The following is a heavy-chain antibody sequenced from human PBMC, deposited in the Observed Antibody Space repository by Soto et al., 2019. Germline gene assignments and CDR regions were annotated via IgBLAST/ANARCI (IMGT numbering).Heavy chain of an antibody. J-gene: IGHJ4*02. D-gene: IGHD2-15*01. CDR2: IIPIFGKA. CDR1: GGTFSSYA. V-gene: IGHV1-69*13. Sequence: ASVKVSCKASGGTFSSYAISWVRQAPGQGLEWMGGIIPIFGKANYAQKFQGRVTITADESTSTAYMELSSLRSEDTAVYYCARGYCSGGSCYRTFDYWGQGTLVTVSS. CDR3: ARGYCSGGSCYRTFDY.